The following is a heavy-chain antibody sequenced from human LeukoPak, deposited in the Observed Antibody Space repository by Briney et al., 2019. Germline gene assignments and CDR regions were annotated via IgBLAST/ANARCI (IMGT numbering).Heavy chain of an antibody. CDR1: GGFITTGSHY. CDR2: IKQDGSEK. V-gene: IGHV3-7*03. Sequence: PSETLTLTCTVSGGFITTGSHYWGWVRQAPGKGLEWVANIKQDGSEKYYVDSVKGRFTISRDNAKNSLYLQMNSLRAEDTAVYSCARLSSNWLDPWGQGTLVTVSS. J-gene: IGHJ5*02. CDR3: ARLSSNWLDP.